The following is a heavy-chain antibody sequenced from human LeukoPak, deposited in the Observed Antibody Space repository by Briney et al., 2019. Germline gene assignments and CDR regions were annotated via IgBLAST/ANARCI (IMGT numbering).Heavy chain of an antibody. CDR3: ARELRYDNSDSGAF. J-gene: IGHJ3*01. V-gene: IGHV4-31*03. CDR1: GGSISSGGYY. CDR2: IYYSVST. D-gene: IGHD3-22*01. Sequence: PSETLSLTCTVSGGSISSGGYYWSWIRQHPGKGLEWIGYIYYSVSTYYNPSLKSRVTISVDTSKNQFSLKLSSVTAADTAVYYCARELRYDNSDSGAFWGQGTVVTVSS.